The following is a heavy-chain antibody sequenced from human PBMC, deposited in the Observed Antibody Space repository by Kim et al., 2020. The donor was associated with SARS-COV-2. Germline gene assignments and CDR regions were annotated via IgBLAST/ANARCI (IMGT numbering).Heavy chain of an antibody. V-gene: IGHV3-15*01. CDR2: IKSKTDGGTT. D-gene: IGHD2-2*01. CDR3: TTAGPGGYCSSTSCYEDYYYYGMDV. CDR1: GFTFSNAW. J-gene: IGHJ6*02. Sequence: GGSLRLSCAASGFTFSNAWMSWVRQAPGKGLEWVGRIKSKTDGGTTDYAAPVKGRFTISRDDSKNTLYLQMNSLKTEDTAVYYCTTAGPGGYCSSTSCYEDYYYYGMDVWGQGTTVTVSS.